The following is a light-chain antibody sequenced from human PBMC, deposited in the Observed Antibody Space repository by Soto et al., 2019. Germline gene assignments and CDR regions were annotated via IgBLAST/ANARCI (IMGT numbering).Light chain of an antibody. Sequence: DIQMTPSPSTLSASVGDKNTITFRDSQSISSWLAWYQQKPGKAPKLLIYDASSLESGVPSRFSGSGSGTEFTLTISSLQPDDFATHYCQQYNSHRTFGHGTKVDIK. CDR2: DAS. V-gene: IGKV1-5*01. CDR3: QQYNSHRT. J-gene: IGKJ1*01. CDR1: QSISSW.